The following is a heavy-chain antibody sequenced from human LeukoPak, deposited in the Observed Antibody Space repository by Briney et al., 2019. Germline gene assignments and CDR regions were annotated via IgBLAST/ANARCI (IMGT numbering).Heavy chain of an antibody. CDR1: GFTFSTYW. CDR3: ARDRGYSTFDI. CDR2: MDQDGTEK. D-gene: IGHD5-18*01. V-gene: IGHV3-7*05. Sequence: GGSLRPSCAASGFTFSTYWMSWVRQAPGKGLEWVANMDQDGTEKNYVDSVKGRFTISRDNAKNLLYVQMNSLRAEDTAVYYCARDRGYSTFDIWGQGTMVTVSS. J-gene: IGHJ3*02.